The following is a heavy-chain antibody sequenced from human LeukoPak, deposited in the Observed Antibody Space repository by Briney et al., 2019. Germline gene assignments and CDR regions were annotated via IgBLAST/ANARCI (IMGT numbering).Heavy chain of an antibody. CDR2: INPNSGDT. CDR1: GYNFSGYY. Sequence: ASVKVSCTASGYNFSGYYVHWVRQAPGQGLEWMGYINPNSGDTKFARRFQGRVTMTRDTSINTAYMELSSLKSDDTAVYYCARDYYDASGYYSFDSWGQGTLVTVSS. CDR3: ARDYYDASGYYSFDS. J-gene: IGHJ4*02. D-gene: IGHD3-22*01. V-gene: IGHV1-2*02.